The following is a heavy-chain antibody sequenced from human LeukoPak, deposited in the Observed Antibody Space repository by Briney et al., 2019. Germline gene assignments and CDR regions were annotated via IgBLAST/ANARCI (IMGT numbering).Heavy chain of an antibody. CDR3: VTHINWNYAGILDY. Sequence: ASVKVSCKASGYTFTGYYMHWLRQAPGQGLEWMGRINPNSGDTKFAQKFQGRVTMSRDTSLSTAYMELSRLTSDDTAVYFCVTHINWNYAGILDYWGQGALVTVSS. CDR1: GYTFTGYY. D-gene: IGHD1-7*01. J-gene: IGHJ4*02. CDR2: INPNSGDT. V-gene: IGHV1-2*06.